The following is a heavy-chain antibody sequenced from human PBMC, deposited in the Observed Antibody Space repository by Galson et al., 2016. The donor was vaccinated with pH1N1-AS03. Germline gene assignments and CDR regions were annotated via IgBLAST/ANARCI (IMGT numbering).Heavy chain of an antibody. J-gene: IGHJ3*02. Sequence: SLRLSCAASGFTVSSKYMSWVRQAPEKGLEWVSSIYSGGSTYYADSVKGRFTISRDNSKATLFLQMSGLRPEDTAVYYCASVTSAWPTVGAFGIWGQGTMVTVSS. V-gene: IGHV3-66*02. CDR3: ASVTSAWPTVGAFGI. CDR2: IYSGGST. CDR1: GFTVSSKY. D-gene: IGHD4-23*01.